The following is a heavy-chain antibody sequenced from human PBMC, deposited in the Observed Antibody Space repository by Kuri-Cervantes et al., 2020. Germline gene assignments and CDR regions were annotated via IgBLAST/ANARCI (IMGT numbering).Heavy chain of an antibody. J-gene: IGHJ4*02. CDR2: IGGSGSST. CDR3: ASGRTLTIGDY. CDR1: GFTFSDYV. V-gene: IGHV3-23*01. Sequence: GESLKISCAASGFTFSDYVMSWVRQAPGQGLKWVSRIGGSGSSTYYADSVKGRFTISRDNSKNTLYLQMNSLRAEDTAVYNCASGRTLTIGDYWGQGTLVTVSS. D-gene: IGHD3-9*01.